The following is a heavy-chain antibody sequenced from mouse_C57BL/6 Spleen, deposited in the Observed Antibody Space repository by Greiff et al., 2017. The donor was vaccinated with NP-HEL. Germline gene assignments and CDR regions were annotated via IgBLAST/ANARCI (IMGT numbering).Heavy chain of an antibody. V-gene: IGHV2-2*01. CDR2: IWSGGST. Sequence: VHLVESGPGLVQPSQSLSITCTVSGFSLTSYGVHWVRQSPGKGLEWLGVIWSGGSTDYNAAFISRLSISKDNSKSQVFFKMNSLQADDTAIYYCARLPIYYDYDGIYYYAMDYWGQGTSVTVSS. CDR1: GFSLTSYG. CDR3: ARLPIYYDYDGIYYYAMDY. J-gene: IGHJ4*01. D-gene: IGHD2-4*01.